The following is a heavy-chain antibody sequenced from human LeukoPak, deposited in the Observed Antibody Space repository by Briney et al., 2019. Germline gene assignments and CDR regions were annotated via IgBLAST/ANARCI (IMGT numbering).Heavy chain of an antibody. D-gene: IGHD3-10*01. CDR1: GYSISSGYY. CDR3: ARTDKAYYYGSGSYYIDY. CDR2: IDHSGST. Sequence: SETLSLTCSVSGYSISSGYYWGWIRQPPGKGLEWIGSIDHSGSTNYNPSLKSRVTISVDTSKNQFSLKLSSVTAADTAVYYCARTDKAYYYGSGSYYIDYWGQGTLVTVSS. V-gene: IGHV4-38-2*02. J-gene: IGHJ4*02.